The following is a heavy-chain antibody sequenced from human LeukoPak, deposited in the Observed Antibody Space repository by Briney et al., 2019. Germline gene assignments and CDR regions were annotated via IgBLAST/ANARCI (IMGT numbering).Heavy chain of an antibody. V-gene: IGHV3-74*01. D-gene: IGHD4-17*01. Sequence: GGSLRLSCAASGFTFSRYWMHWVRQAPGKGLVWVSRINSYGSSTIYVDPVKGRFTVSRDNAKNPLYLQMNSLRAEDTAVYYCAREDYGDYGGSFGNWGQGTLVTVSS. CDR3: AREDYGDYGGSFGN. J-gene: IGHJ4*02. CDR1: GFTFSRYW. CDR2: INSYGSST.